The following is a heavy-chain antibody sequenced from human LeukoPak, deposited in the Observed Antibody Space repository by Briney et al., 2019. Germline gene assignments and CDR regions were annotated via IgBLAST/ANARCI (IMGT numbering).Heavy chain of an antibody. J-gene: IGHJ6*02. V-gene: IGHV4-31*03. CDR2: IYYSGST. Sequence: SETLSLTCTVSGGSISSGGYYWTWIRQHPGKGLEWIGFIYYSGSTFYNPSLKSRVTISVDTSKNQFSLKLSSVTAADTAVYYCARHKRDGEQQLGPPYYYYGMDVWGQGTTVTVSS. CDR3: ARHKRDGEQQLGPPYYYYGMDV. D-gene: IGHD6-13*01. CDR1: GGSISSGGYY.